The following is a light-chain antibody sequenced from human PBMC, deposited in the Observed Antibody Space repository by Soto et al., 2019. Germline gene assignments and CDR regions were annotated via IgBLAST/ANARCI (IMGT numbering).Light chain of an antibody. Sequence: QMTPSPSALSAPVGYRVPITFRASQGISNWLAWYQQKPGKAPKLLIFHASSLESGVPSRFSGSGSGTEFTLTISSLQSDDFATYYCQQYSSYPPVGQGTKVDIK. CDR1: QGISNW. CDR2: HAS. V-gene: IGKV1-5*01. J-gene: IGKJ1*01. CDR3: QQYSSYPP.